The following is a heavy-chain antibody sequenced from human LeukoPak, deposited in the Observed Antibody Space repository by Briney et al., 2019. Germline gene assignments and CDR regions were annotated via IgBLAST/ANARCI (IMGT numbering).Heavy chain of an antibody. CDR2: ISSDENNK. J-gene: IGHJ3*02. V-gene: IGHV3-30*18. D-gene: IGHD5-24*01. CDR3: AKEGRWLQLGGAFDI. Sequence: PGGSLRLSCAASGFTFSSYDMHWVRQAPGKGLEWESVISSDENNKYYADSVKGRFTISRDNSKNTLYLQMSSLRPEDTAVYYCAKEGRWLQLGGAFDIWGQGTMVTVSS. CDR1: GFTFSSYD.